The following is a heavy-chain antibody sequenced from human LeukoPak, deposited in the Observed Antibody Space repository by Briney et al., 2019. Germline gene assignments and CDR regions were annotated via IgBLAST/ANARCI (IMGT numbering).Heavy chain of an antibody. CDR2: IYYSGST. D-gene: IGHD2-2*01. J-gene: IGHJ4*02. CDR3: ARAGLYCSSTSCYYFDY. Sequence: SETLSLTCTVSGGSISSSSYYWGWIRQPPGKGLEWIGSIYYSGSTYYNPSLKSRVTISVDTSKNQFSLKLSSVTAADTAVYYCARAGLYCSSTSCYYFDYWGQGTLVTVSS. V-gene: IGHV4-39*07. CDR1: GGSISSSSYY.